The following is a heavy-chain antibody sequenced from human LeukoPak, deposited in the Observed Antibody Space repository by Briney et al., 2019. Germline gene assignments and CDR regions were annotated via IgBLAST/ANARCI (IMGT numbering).Heavy chain of an antibody. CDR2: IYYSGSA. V-gene: IGHV4-59*01. CDR3: ARGGTQLTFPV. D-gene: IGHD4/OR15-4a*01. CDR1: GGSISSYY. Sequence: KTSETLSLTCTVSGGSISSYYWSWIRQPPGKGLEWIGYIYYSGSANYNPSLKSRVTISVDTSKNQFSLKLASVSAADTAVYYCARGGTQLTFPVWGQGTLVTVSS. J-gene: IGHJ4*02.